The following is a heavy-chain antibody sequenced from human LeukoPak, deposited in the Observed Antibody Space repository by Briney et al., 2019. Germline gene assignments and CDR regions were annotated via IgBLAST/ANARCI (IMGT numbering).Heavy chain of an antibody. Sequence: PSETLSLTCTVSGASISNYYWNWIRQPPGKGLEWIGSILHSGSTNYNPSLKSRVSIPVDTSKNQFSLKLRSVTAADTAVYYCAGDTVGFDSWGQGTLVTVSS. CDR3: AGDTVGFDS. V-gene: IGHV4-59*01. CDR1: GASISNYY. CDR2: ILHSGST. J-gene: IGHJ4*02. D-gene: IGHD4-23*01.